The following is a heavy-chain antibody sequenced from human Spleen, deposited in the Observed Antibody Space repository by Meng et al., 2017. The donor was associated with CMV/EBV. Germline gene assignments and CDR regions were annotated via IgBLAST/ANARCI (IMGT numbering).Heavy chain of an antibody. CDR1: GFTLRDYY. J-gene: IGHJ5*02. Sequence: GGSLRLSCAASGFTLRDYYMNWIRQAPGKGLEWISYISPSGRTIYYADSVNGRFTVSRDNGESSLYLQMSSLRAEDTAVYYCARDLIGLSDQPAVDPWGQGTLVTVSS. CDR3: ARDLIGLSDQPAVDP. V-gene: IGHV3-11*01. D-gene: IGHD2-2*01. CDR2: ISPSGRTI.